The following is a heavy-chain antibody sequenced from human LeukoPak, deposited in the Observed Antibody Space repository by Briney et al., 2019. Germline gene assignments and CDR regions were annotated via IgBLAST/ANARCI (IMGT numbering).Heavy chain of an antibody. V-gene: IGHV4-59*01. Sequence: SETLSLTCTVSGGSISNYYWNWIRQPPGKGLEWIGFIYSSGTTNYNPSLKSRVTISVDTSKNQFSLTLSSVTAADTAVYYCARGSSGPLGYWGQGTLVTVSS. CDR2: IYSSGTT. D-gene: IGHD6-19*01. CDR3: ARGSSGPLGY. J-gene: IGHJ4*02. CDR1: GGSISNYY.